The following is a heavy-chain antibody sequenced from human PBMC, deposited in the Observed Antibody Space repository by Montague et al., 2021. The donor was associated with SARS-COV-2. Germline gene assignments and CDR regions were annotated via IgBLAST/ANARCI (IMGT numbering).Heavy chain of an antibody. Sequence: CAISGDSVSSNSAAWNWIRQSPSRGLEWLGRTYYRSKWHNDYAVSVKSRITINPDTSKNQFSLQLKSVTPEDTAVYYCARGWVATTPHMDNWGQGSLVIVSS. V-gene: IGHV6-1*01. D-gene: IGHD5-12*01. CDR1: GDSVSSNSAA. J-gene: IGHJ4*02. CDR3: ARGWVATTPHMDN. CDR2: TYYRSKWHN.